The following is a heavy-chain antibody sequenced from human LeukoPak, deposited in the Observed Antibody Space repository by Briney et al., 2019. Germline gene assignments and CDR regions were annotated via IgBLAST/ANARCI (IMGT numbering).Heavy chain of an antibody. CDR1: GGSISSYY. CDR2: IYYSGST. Sequence: PSETLSLTCTVSGGSISSYYWSWIRQPPGKGLEWIGYIYYSGSTNYNPSLKSRVTISLDTSKNQFSHKLRSVSAADTAVYYCASHPYDISQFDPWGQGTLVTVSS. J-gene: IGHJ5*02. CDR3: ASHPYDISQFDP. V-gene: IGHV4-59*08. D-gene: IGHD3-9*01.